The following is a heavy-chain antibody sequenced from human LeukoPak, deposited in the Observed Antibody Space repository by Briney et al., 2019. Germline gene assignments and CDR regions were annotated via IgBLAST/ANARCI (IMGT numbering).Heavy chain of an antibody. CDR1: GFTFDDYA. V-gene: IGHV3-43*02. CDR3: AKDIAEDTPNWFDP. CDR2: ISGDGDIT. J-gene: IGHJ5*02. Sequence: QPGGSLRLSCAASGFTFDDYAMHWVRQAPGKGLEWVSLISGDGDITYYADSVKGRFTISRDNSNDSLYLQMNSLGTEDTALYYCAKDIAEDTPNWFDPRGQGTLVTVSS. D-gene: IGHD6-25*01.